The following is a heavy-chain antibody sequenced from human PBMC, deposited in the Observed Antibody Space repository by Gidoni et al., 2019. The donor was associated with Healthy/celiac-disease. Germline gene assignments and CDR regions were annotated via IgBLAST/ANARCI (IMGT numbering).Heavy chain of an antibody. D-gene: IGHD5-12*01. Sequence: QVQLQESGPGLVKPSETLSLTCAVSGYSISSGYYWGWIRQPPGKGLEWMGSIYHSGSTYYNPSLKSRVTISVDTSKNQFSLKLSSVTAADTAVYYCATPGATISYWGQGTLVTVSS. V-gene: IGHV4-38-2*01. J-gene: IGHJ4*02. CDR1: GYSISSGYY. CDR2: IYHSGST. CDR3: ATPGATISY.